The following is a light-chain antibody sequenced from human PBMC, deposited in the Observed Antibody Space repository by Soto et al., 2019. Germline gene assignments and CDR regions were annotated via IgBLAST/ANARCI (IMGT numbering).Light chain of an antibody. CDR2: YVT. Sequence: QSALTQPRSVSGSPGQSVTISCIGTSSDVVSWYQQHPDKAPKLIIYYVTQRPSGVPDRFSASKSVNTASLTISGLQAEDEADYYCCSSAGGFTWVFGGGTKVTVL. J-gene: IGLJ3*02. CDR3: CSSAGGFTWV. V-gene: IGLV2-11*01. CDR1: SSDVV.